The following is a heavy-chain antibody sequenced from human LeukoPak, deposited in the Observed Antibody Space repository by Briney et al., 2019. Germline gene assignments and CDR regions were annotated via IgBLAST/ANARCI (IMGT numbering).Heavy chain of an antibody. CDR1: GGSFSGYY. Sequence: SETLSLTCAVYGGSFSGYYWSWIRQPPGKGLEWIGEINHSGSTNYNPSPKSRVTISVDTSKNQCSLKLSSVTAADTAVYYRARGRLGYCSGGSCYSGFPVWGKGTTVTVSS. D-gene: IGHD2-15*01. J-gene: IGHJ6*04. CDR3: ARGRLGYCSGGSCYSGFPV. V-gene: IGHV4-34*01. CDR2: INHSGST.